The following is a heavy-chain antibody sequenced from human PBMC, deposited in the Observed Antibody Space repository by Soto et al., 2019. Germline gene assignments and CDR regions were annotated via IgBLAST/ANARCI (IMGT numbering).Heavy chain of an antibody. CDR2: IYYSGIT. CDR1: GGSIISYY. V-gene: IGHV4-59*01. Sequence: SETLSLTCTVRGGSIISYYCSWIRQPPGKGLEWIGYIYYSGITNYNPSLKSRVTISVDTSKNQFSLKLSSVTAADTAVYYCARDQAINPPKDAFDIWGQGTMVNAS. J-gene: IGHJ3*02. CDR3: ARDQAINPPKDAFDI. D-gene: IGHD5-12*01.